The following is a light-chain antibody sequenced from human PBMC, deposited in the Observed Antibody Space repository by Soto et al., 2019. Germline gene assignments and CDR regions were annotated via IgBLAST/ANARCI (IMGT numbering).Light chain of an antibody. CDR1: SSDVGGYNY. V-gene: IGLV2-8*01. J-gene: IGLJ2*01. Sequence: QSVLTQPPSASGSPGQSVTISCTGTSSDVGGYNYVSWYQQYPGKAPKLMIYEVSKRPSGVPDRFSGSKSANTASLTVSGLQAEDEADYYCSSYAGSNNFVVFGGWTKLTVL. CDR3: SSYAGSNNFVV. CDR2: EVS.